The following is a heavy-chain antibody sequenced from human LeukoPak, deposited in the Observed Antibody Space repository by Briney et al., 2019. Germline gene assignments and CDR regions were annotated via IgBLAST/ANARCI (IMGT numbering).Heavy chain of an antibody. Sequence: SETLSLTCAVYGGSFSGYYWSWIRQPPGKGLEWIGEINHSGSTNYNPSLKSRVTMSVDTSKNQFSLKLSSVTAADTAVYYCARDSTLWYFDLWGRGTLVTVSS. J-gene: IGHJ2*01. D-gene: IGHD1-1*01. CDR1: GGSFSGYY. CDR2: INHSGST. V-gene: IGHV4-34*01. CDR3: ARDSTLWYFDL.